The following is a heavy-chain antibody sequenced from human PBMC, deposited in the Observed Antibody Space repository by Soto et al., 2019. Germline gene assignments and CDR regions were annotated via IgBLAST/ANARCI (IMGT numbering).Heavy chain of an antibody. Sequence: SVKVSCKASGGTFSSYAISWVRQAPGQGLEWMGGIIPIFGTANYAQKFQGRVTITADKSTSTAYMELSSLRSEDTAVYYCARDRPYCTNGVCYGMDVWGQGPTVTVSS. CDR3: ARDRPYCTNGVCYGMDV. V-gene: IGHV1-69*06. J-gene: IGHJ6*02. CDR2: IIPIFGTA. D-gene: IGHD2-8*01. CDR1: GGTFSSYA.